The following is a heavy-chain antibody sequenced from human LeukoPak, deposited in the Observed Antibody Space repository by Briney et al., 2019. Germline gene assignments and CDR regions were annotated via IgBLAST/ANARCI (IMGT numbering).Heavy chain of an antibody. D-gene: IGHD6-13*01. CDR1: GFTFSSYS. V-gene: IGHV3-21*01. J-gene: IGHJ4*02. CDR3: ATIRASAAEFDY. CDR2: ISSSSSYI. Sequence: GGSLRLSCAAAGFTFSSYSMDWVRQAPGKGLEWVSSISSSSSYIYYADSVKGRFTISRDNAKNSLYLQMNSLRAEDTAVYYCATIRASAAEFDYWGQGTLVTVSS.